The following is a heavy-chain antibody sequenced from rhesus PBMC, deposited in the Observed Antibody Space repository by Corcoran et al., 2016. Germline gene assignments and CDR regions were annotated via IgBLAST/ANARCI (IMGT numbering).Heavy chain of an antibody. CDR1: GGSISGYYH. CDR2: IYGNSAST. CDR3: VRRDLATAFFDC. V-gene: IGHV4-143*01. Sequence: QVQLQESGPGLVKPSETLSLTCTVSGGSISGYYHWSWIRQPPGKGLEGIGGIYGNSASTYYNTYLMSRVTIYKDTSKNQFSLKVSSVTAADTAVYFCVRRDLATAFFDCWGQGVLVTVSS. D-gene: IGHD6-25*01. J-gene: IGHJ4*01.